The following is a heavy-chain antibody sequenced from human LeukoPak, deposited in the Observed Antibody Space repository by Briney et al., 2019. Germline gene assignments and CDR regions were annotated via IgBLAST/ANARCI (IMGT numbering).Heavy chain of an antibody. CDR1: GGSVSSYF. J-gene: IGHJ5*02. CDR2: INDSGNT. D-gene: IGHD3-10*01. Sequence: SETLSLTCTVSGGSVSSYFWSWIRQPPGKGLEWIGYINDSGNTNYKPSLKSRVTISLDTSKNQFSPRLSSVTAADTAVYYCARADYGAGSYRLRFDPWGQGTLVTVSP. CDR3: ARADYGAGSYRLRFDP. V-gene: IGHV4-59*02.